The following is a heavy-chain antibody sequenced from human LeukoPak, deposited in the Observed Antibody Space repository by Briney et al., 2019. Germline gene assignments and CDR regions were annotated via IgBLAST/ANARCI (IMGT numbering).Heavy chain of an antibody. CDR3: AKDGRGGGYCSGGSCYFNY. V-gene: IGHV3-23*01. CDR1: GFTFSSYA. CDR2: ISGSGGST. J-gene: IGHJ4*02. D-gene: IGHD2-15*01. Sequence: PGGSLRLSCAASGFTFSSYAMSWVRQAPGKGLEWVSAISGSGGSTYYADSAKGRFTISRDNSKNTLYLQMNSLRAEDTAVYYCAKDGRGGGYCSGGSCYFNYWGQGTLVTVSS.